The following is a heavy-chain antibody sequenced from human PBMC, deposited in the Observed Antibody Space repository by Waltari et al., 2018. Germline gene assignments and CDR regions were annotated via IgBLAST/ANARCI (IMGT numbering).Heavy chain of an antibody. D-gene: IGHD3-22*01. CDR2: LSSTGATT. Sequence: EVQLLESGGGFIQPGGSLRLSCVASGFTFSNYAMNWVRQAPGKGLEWVSLLSSTGATTYYADSVKARFTISRDNSKNTLYLEMHSLRVEDTAIYYCAKESDSTGYFDYWGQGTLVTVSS. J-gene: IGHJ4*02. V-gene: IGHV3-23*01. CDR3: AKESDSTGYFDY. CDR1: GFTFSNYA.